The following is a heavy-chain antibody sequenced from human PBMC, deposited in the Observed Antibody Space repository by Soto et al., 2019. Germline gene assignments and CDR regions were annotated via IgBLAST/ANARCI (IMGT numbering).Heavy chain of an antibody. Sequence: ASVKVSCKASGYTFTSYAMHWVRQAPGQRLEWMGWINAGNGNTKYSQKFQGRVTITRDTSASTAYMELSSLRSEDTAVYYCARFPLPAAKWSSGPAKLLSGMDVWGQGTTVTVSS. CDR3: ARFPLPAAKWSSGPAKLLSGMDV. CDR1: GYTFTSYA. V-gene: IGHV1-3*01. D-gene: IGHD2-2*01. CDR2: INAGNGNT. J-gene: IGHJ6*02.